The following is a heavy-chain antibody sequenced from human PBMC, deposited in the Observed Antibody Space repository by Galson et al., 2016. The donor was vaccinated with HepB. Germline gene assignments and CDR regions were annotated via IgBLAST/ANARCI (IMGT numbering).Heavy chain of an antibody. V-gene: IGHV3-30*18. CDR2: ISYDGSNK. Sequence: SLRLSCAGSGFAFSDYGIHWVRQAPGKGLEWVAAISYDGSNKNYADSVKGRFTTSRDNSKNTVYLEMNSLRAEDTAVYYCAKEPEYSNYMDVWGQGTRVTVSS. CDR1: GFAFSDYG. CDR3: AKEPEYSNYMDV. D-gene: IGHD6-6*01. J-gene: IGHJ6*02.